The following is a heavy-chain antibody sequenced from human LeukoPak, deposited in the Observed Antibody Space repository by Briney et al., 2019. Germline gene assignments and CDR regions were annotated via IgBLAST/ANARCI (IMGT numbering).Heavy chain of an antibody. J-gene: IGHJ6*03. Sequence: PSETLSLTCAVYGGSFSGYYWSWIRQPPGKGPEWIGEINHSGSTNYNPSLKSRVTISVDTSKNQFSLKLSSVTAADTAVYYCARTPYYYYMDVWGKGTTVTVSS. CDR1: GGSFSGYY. CDR2: INHSGST. V-gene: IGHV4-34*01. CDR3: ARTPYYYYMDV.